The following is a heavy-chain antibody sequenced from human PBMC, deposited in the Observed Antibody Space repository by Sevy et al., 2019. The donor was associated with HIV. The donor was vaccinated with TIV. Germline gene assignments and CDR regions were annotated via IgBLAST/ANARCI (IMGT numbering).Heavy chain of an antibody. V-gene: IGHV4-61*02. J-gene: IGHJ4*02. CDR1: GGSIRSGRYY. CDR3: ARADGDGYNCGYFDS. CDR2: IFPSGGS. Sequence: SETLSLTCTVSGGSIRSGRYYWTWIRQPAGTGLEWVGRIFPSGGSDFNPSMMSRGSMSIDTSKKQFSLRLTSVTAEATAIYYCARADGDGYNCGYFDSWGPGTLVTVSS. D-gene: IGHD5-12*01.